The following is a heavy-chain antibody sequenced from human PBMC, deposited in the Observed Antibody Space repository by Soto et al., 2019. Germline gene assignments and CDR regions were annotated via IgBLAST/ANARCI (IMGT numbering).Heavy chain of an antibody. CDR3: ARGGSGWAEYFQH. V-gene: IGHV4-30-4*08. CDR2: IYYTGGT. D-gene: IGHD6-25*01. J-gene: IGHJ1*01. Sequence: QVQLQESGPGLVEPSQTLSLTCTVSGGSIGSTDSYWSWIRRPPGKCLEWIGYIYYTGGTFYNPSLKSRLTISLETSSNQCSLTLTSVTATDTGIYYCARGGSGWAEYFQHWGQGTLVAVSS. CDR1: GGSIGSTDSY.